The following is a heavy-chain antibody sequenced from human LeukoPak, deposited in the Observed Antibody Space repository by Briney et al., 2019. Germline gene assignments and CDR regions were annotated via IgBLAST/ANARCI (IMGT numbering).Heavy chain of an antibody. CDR1: GGSISSGGYY. V-gene: IGHV4-31*03. Sequence: SETLSLTCTVSGGSISSGGYYWSWIRQHPGKGLEWIGYIYYSGSTYYNPSLKSRVTISVDTSKNQFSQKLSSVTAADTAVYYCARVPVYSGTYFDYWGQGTLVTVSS. CDR2: IYYSGST. CDR3: ARVPVYSGTYFDY. D-gene: IGHD1-26*01. J-gene: IGHJ4*02.